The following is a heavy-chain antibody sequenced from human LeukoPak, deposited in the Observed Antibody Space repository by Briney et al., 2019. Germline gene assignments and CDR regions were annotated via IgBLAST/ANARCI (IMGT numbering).Heavy chain of an antibody. Sequence: ASVKVSCKASGYTFTSYGISWVRQAPGQGPEWMGWISAYNGNTNYAQKLQGRVTMTTDTSTSTAYMELRSLRSDDTAVYYCARDGGESYGDYGWYFDLWGRGTLVTVSS. V-gene: IGHV1-18*01. CDR1: GYTFTSYG. J-gene: IGHJ2*01. CDR3: ARDGGESYGDYGWYFDL. D-gene: IGHD4-17*01. CDR2: ISAYNGNT.